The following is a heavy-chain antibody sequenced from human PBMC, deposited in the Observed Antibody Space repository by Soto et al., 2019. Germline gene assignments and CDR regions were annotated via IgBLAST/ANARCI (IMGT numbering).Heavy chain of an antibody. D-gene: IGHD2-15*01. CDR3: AKDRGGTYPPRDFYY. Sequence: EMQLLESGGGLVQPGGSLRLSCAASGFTFNNYAMTWVRQAPGKGLEWVSTISRSGGGTYYANSVKGRFTISRDNLRNTLYLNMISLRAEDTAVYYCAKDRGGTYPPRDFYYWGQGTLVTVSS. V-gene: IGHV3-23*01. CDR2: ISRSGGGT. CDR1: GFTFNNYA. J-gene: IGHJ4*02.